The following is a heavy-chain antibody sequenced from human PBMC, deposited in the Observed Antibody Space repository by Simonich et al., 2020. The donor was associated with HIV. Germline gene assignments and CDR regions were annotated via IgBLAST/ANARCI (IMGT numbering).Heavy chain of an antibody. CDR3: ARDGSSSSGWFDP. CDR2: INTNAGKP. V-gene: IGHV7-4-1*02. Sequence: QMQLVQSGSELKKPGASVKVSCKASGYTVNSYAMNWVRQAPGQGRGGMGRINTNAGKPTDAQGCTGRFVFSLDTSVSTAYLQISSLKAEDTAVYYCARDGSSSSGWFDPWGQGTLVTVSS. J-gene: IGHJ5*02. D-gene: IGHD6-6*01. CDR1: GYTVNSYA.